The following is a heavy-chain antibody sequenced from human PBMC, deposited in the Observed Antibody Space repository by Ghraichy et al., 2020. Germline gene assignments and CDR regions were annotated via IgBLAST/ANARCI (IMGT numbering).Heavy chain of an antibody. D-gene: IGHD6-13*01. CDR2: INSDGSST. J-gene: IGHJ6*02. CDR3: ARDRAKAGYSSSWYEATYYYYGMDV. V-gene: IGHV3-74*01. Sequence: GGSLRLSCAASGFTFSSYWMHWVRQAPGKGLVWVSRINSDGSSTSYADSVKGRFTISRDNAKNTLYLQMNSLRAEDTAVYYCARDRAKAGYSSSWYEATYYYYGMDVWGQWTTVTVSS. CDR1: GFTFSSYW.